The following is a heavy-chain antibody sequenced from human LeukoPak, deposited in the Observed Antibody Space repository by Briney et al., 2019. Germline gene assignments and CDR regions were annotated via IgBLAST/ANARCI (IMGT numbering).Heavy chain of an antibody. CDR2: IWYDGSNK. Sequence: AGGSLRLSCAASGFTFSSYSMHWVRQAPGKGLEWVAVIWYDGSNKYYADSVKGRFTISRDNSKNTLYLQMNSLRAEDTAVYYCARDRGAYGTIDYWGQGTLVTVSS. CDR1: GFTFSSYS. CDR3: ARDRGAYGTIDY. D-gene: IGHD3-10*01. V-gene: IGHV3-33*01. J-gene: IGHJ4*02.